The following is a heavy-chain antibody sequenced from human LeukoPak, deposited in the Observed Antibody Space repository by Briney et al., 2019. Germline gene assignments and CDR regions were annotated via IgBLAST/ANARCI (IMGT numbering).Heavy chain of an antibody. V-gene: IGHV1-18*01. CDR2: ISAYNGNT. Sequence: GASVKVSCKASGYTFTSYGISWVRQAPGQGLEWMGWISAYNGNTNYAQKLQGRVTMTTDTSTSTAYMELRSLRSDDTAVYYCARGDPGWGLAGATYYFDYWGQGTLVTVSS. CDR3: ARGDPGWGLAGATYYFDY. D-gene: IGHD1-26*01. J-gene: IGHJ4*02. CDR1: GYTFTSYG.